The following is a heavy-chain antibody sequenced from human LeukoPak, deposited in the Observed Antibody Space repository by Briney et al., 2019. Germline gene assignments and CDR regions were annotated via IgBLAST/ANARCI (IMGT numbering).Heavy chain of an antibody. Sequence: ASVKVSCKASGYTFTSYHLHWVRQAPGQGLEWMGIINPSGGSPNYAQKFQGRVTMTRDMSTSTVNMELSSLRSEDTAVYYCARAADYYGSGFYMDVWGKGTTVTISS. CDR3: ARAADYYGSGFYMDV. CDR1: GYTFTSYH. J-gene: IGHJ6*03. CDR2: INPSGGSP. D-gene: IGHD3-10*01. V-gene: IGHV1-46*01.